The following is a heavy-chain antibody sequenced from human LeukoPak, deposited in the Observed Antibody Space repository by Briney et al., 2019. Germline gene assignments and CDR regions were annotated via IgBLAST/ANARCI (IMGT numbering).Heavy chain of an antibody. Sequence: SETLSLTCTVSGGSISSYYWSWIRQPPGKGLEWIGYIHYSESTKYNPSLKSRVTMSVDTSKNQFSLKLSSVTAADTAVYYCASRSGSFSDALDIWGQGTLVTVSS. V-gene: IGHV4-59*08. CDR1: GGSISSYY. D-gene: IGHD3-10*01. CDR2: IHYSEST. CDR3: ASRSGSFSDALDI. J-gene: IGHJ3*02.